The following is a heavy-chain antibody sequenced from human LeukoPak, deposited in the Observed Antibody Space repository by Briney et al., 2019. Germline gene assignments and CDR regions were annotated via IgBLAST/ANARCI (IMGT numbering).Heavy chain of an antibody. V-gene: IGHV3-30*03. CDR2: ISYDGSNK. J-gene: IGHJ3*02. D-gene: IGHD3-10*01. CDR3: ARLPHLSYYGPRDQVDHAFDI. CDR1: GFTFSSYG. Sequence: GGSLRLSCAASGFTFSSYGMHWVRQAPGKGLEWVAVISYDGSNKYYADSVKGRFTISRDNSKNTLYLQMNSLRAEDTAVYYCARLPHLSYYGPRDQVDHAFDIWGQGTMVTVSS.